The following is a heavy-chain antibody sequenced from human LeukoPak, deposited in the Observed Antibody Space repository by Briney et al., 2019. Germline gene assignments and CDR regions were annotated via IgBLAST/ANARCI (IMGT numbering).Heavy chain of an antibody. CDR3: ASIAPITMVRGVFHYDY. V-gene: IGHV3-48*03. Sequence: GGSLRLSCAASGFTFSSYEMNWVRQAPGKGLEWVSYISSSGSTIYYADSVKGRFTISRDNAKNSLYLQMNSLRAEDTAVYYCASIAPITMVRGVFHYDYWGQGTLVTVSS. J-gene: IGHJ4*02. D-gene: IGHD3-10*01. CDR1: GFTFSSYE. CDR2: ISSSGSTI.